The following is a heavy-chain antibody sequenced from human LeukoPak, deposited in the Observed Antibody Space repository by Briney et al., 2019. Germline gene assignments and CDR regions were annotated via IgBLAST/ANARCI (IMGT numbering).Heavy chain of an antibody. V-gene: IGHV3-48*03. CDR1: GFSFNSFE. CDR2: ISSSASTQ. CDR3: ARHAPRYGDFDY. D-gene: IGHD4-17*01. Sequence: GGSLRLSCAASGFSFNSFEMDWVRQAPGKGLEWVSYISSSASTQYYADSVKGRFTISRDNAKNSLYLQMSSLRAEDTAVHYCARHAPRYGDFDYWGQGTVVTVSS. J-gene: IGHJ4*02.